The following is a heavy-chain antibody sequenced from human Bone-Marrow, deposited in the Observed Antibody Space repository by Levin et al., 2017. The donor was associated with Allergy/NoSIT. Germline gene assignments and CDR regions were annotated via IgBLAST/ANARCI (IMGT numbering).Heavy chain of an antibody. D-gene: IGHD3-10*01. CDR3: ARDSGQEGRAY. CDR2: ISSNGRNK. CDR1: GFTFSTYA. Sequence: PGGSLRLSCAASGFTFSTYAMHWVRQAPGKGLEWVAVISSNGRNKYYTDSVKGRFTISRDNSKNTLYLQMDSLRPEDTAVYYCARDSGQEGRAYGGQGTLVNGAS. V-gene: IGHV3-30*04. J-gene: IGHJ4*02.